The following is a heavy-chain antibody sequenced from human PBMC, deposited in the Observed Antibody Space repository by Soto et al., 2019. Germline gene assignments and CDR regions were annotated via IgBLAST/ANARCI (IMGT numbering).Heavy chain of an antibody. J-gene: IGHJ6*02. Sequence: PSETLSLTCAVSGGSISSGGYSWSWIRQPPGEGLEWIGYIYHSGSTYYNPSLKSRVTISVDKSKNQFSLKLSSVTAADTAVYYCARVEGRFYYGMDVWGQGTTVTVSS. V-gene: IGHV4-30-2*01. CDR3: ARVEGRFYYGMDV. CDR2: IYHSGST. CDR1: GGSISSGGYS.